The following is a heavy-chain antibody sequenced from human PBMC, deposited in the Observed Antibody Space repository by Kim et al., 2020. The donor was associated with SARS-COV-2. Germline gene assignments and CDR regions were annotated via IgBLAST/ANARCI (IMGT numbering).Heavy chain of an antibody. Sequence: ASVKVSCKASGYNFTGYYMHWVRQPPGQGLEWLGRINPNSGGTNNAQKFQCRVTMTRDTSISTAYMELSRLRSDDTAVYYCARDIVVVPAGNDDAFDIWGQGTMVTVSS. CDR2: INPNSGGT. V-gene: IGHV1-2*06. CDR3: ARDIVVVPAGNDDAFDI. D-gene: IGHD2-2*01. J-gene: IGHJ3*02. CDR1: GYNFTGYY.